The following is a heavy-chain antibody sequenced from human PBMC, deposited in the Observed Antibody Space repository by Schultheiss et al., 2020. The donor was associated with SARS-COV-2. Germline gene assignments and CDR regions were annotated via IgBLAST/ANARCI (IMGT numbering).Heavy chain of an antibody. CDR3: ARGGGDGMDV. J-gene: IGHJ6*02. CDR1: GGSISSSSYY. D-gene: IGHD3-16*01. V-gene: IGHV4-39*07. CDR2: INHSGST. Sequence: SETLSLTCTVSGGSISSSSYYWGWIRQPPGKGLEWIGEINHSGSTNYNPSLKSRVTISVDTSKNQFSLRLNSVTAADTAVYYCARGGGDGMDVWGQGTTVTVSS.